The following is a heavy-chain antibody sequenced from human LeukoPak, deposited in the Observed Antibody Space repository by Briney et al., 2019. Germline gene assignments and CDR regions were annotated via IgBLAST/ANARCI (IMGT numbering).Heavy chain of an antibody. CDR2: IKPIATGGTT. Sequence: RTGGSLRLSCTASGFSFSDAWMTWVRQAPGKGLEWVGRIKPIATGGTTEYAAPVKGRFTISRDDSKNTVYLQTNSLESEDTAVYYCTTPPDWGQGTLVTVSS. V-gene: IGHV3-15*01. CDR1: GFSFSDAW. CDR3: TTPPD. J-gene: IGHJ4*02.